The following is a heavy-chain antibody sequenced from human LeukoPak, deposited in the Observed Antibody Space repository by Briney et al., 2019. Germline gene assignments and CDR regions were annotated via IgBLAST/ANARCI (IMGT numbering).Heavy chain of an antibody. V-gene: IGHV4-39*01. CDR1: GGSISSGNYY. D-gene: IGHD2-15*01. Sequence: PSETLSLTCIVSGGSISSGNYYWGWIRQPPGKGLEWIGNIHYSGSTYYNPSLKSRVTISVDTPKNQFSLKLSPVTAADTAVYYCARRSGGSSKMDYWGQGTLVTVSS. J-gene: IGHJ4*02. CDR3: ARRSGGSSKMDY. CDR2: IHYSGST.